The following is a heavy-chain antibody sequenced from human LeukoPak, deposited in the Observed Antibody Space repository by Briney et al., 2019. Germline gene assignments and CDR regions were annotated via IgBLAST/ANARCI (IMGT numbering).Heavy chain of an antibody. D-gene: IGHD2-2*01. J-gene: IGHJ4*02. CDR1: GFTFSTYS. V-gene: IGHV3-64*02. CDR2: ITSNGGST. CDR3: ARGGQSTSCFDC. Sequence: PGGSLRLSCAASGFTFSTYSMHWVRQAPGKGMECVSAITSNGGSTYYADSVKGRFTISRDNFKNTVYLQMGSLRAEDMAMYYCARGGQSTSCFDCWGQGTLVTVSS.